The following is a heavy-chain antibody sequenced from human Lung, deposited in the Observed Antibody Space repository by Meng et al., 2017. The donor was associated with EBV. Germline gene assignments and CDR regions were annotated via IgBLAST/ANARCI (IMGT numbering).Heavy chain of an antibody. J-gene: IGHJ4*02. Sequence: QVQLVQSGSELKKPGASVKVSCKASGYNFTEYALHWVRQAPGQRLEWMGWINGGNGKTKYSQKFQGRVTITRDTSASTAYMELSSLRSEDTAVYYCARDVVVPAALTVRIDYWGQGTLGTVSS. CDR2: INGGNGKT. D-gene: IGHD2-2*01. CDR3: ARDVVVPAALTVRIDY. V-gene: IGHV1-3*01. CDR1: GYNFTEYA.